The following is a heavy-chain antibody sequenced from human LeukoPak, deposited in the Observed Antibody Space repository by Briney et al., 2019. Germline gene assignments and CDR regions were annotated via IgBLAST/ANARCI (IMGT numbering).Heavy chain of an antibody. V-gene: IGHV3-74*01. J-gene: IGHJ4*02. CDR1: GFTFSDYW. CDR2: ISNSGRST. Sequence: PGGSLRLSCAASGFTFSDYWMHWVRQVPGKGLVWVARISNSGRSTTYADSVKGRFTISRDNAKNTLYLQMNSLRAEDTAVYYCARAGYYYDSSGYYFDYWGQGTLVTVS. CDR3: ARAGYYYDSSGYYFDY. D-gene: IGHD3-22*01.